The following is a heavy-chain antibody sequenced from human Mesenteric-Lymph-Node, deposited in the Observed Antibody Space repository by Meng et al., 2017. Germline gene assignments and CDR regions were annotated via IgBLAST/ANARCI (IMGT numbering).Heavy chain of an antibody. CDR3: ARDFGPRGQWLDY. J-gene: IGHJ4*02. D-gene: IGHD6-19*01. V-gene: IGHV3-20*04. CDR2: INWNGGST. Sequence: GESLKISCAASGFTFDDYGMSWVRQAPGKGLEWVSGINWNGGSTGYADSVKGRFTVSRDNSKNTLYLQMNTLRVEDTGVYYCARDFGPRGQWLDYWGQGTLVTVSS. CDR1: GFTFDDYG.